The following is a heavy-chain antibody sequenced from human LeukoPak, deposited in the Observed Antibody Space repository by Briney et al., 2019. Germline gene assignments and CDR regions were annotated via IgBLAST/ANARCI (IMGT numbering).Heavy chain of an antibody. CDR2: MNPNSGHT. CDR1: GYTFTNYD. Sequence: ASVKVSCKASGYTFTNYDIYWVRQATGQGPEWMGWMNPNSGHTGYAQKFQGRVTMTRNTSISTAYMELSSLSSEDTAVYYCVSYPRTHYYFDCWGQGTLVTVSS. V-gene: IGHV1-8*01. D-gene: IGHD1-14*01. CDR3: VSYPRTHYYFDC. J-gene: IGHJ4*02.